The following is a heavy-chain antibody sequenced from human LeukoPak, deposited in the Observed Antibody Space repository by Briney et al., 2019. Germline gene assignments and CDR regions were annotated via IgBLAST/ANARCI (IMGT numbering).Heavy chain of an antibody. Sequence: TSETLSLTCTVSGGSISSYYWSWIRQPPGKGLEWIGYIYYSGSTNYNPSLKSRVTISVDTSKNQFSLKLSSVTAADTAVYYCARDYYDSSGYYYPLDYWGQGTLVTVSS. CDR2: IYYSGST. CDR3: ARDYYDSSGYYYPLDY. V-gene: IGHV4-59*01. CDR1: GGSISSYY. D-gene: IGHD3-22*01. J-gene: IGHJ4*02.